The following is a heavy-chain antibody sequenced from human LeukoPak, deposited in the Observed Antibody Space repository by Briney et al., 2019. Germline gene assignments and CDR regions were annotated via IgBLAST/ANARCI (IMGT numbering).Heavy chain of an antibody. D-gene: IGHD3-9*01. Sequence: ASLKVSCKASGGTFSSYAISWVRQAPGQGLEWMGGIIPIFGTANYAQKFQGRVTITTDESTSTAYMELSSLRSEDTAVYYCARSRSDILIGSKRYYYYYYMDVWGEGTTVTVSS. CDR2: IIPIFGTA. J-gene: IGHJ6*03. CDR1: GGTFSSYA. CDR3: ARSRSDILIGSKRYYYYYYMDV. V-gene: IGHV1-69*05.